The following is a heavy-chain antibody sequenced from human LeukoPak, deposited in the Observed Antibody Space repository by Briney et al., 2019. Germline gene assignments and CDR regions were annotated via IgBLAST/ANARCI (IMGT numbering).Heavy chain of an antibody. V-gene: IGHV1-69*05. J-gene: IGHJ4*02. CDR3: AREGAEAYGGPFDY. CDR1: GGTFSSYA. CDR2: IIPILGTA. D-gene: IGHD4-23*01. Sequence: SVKVSCKASGGTFSSYAISGVRQAPGQGLEWMGGIIPILGTANYAQTFQGRVTITTDESTSTAYIETSRLRSEGTAVYYSAREGAEAYGGPFDYWGQGTLVTVSS.